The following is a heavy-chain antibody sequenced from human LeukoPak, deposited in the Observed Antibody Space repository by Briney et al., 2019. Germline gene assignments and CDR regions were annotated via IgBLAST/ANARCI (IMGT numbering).Heavy chain of an antibody. Sequence: PGGSLRLSCAASGFTFSGYEMNWVRQAPGKGLEWVSYISSSGSTIYYADSVKGRFTISRDNAKNSLYLQMNSLRAEDTAVYYCARVLRDGDYFAWGQGTLVTVSS. J-gene: IGHJ5*02. CDR3: ARVLRDGDYFA. CDR2: ISSSGSTI. CDR1: GFTFSGYE. D-gene: IGHD4-17*01. V-gene: IGHV3-48*03.